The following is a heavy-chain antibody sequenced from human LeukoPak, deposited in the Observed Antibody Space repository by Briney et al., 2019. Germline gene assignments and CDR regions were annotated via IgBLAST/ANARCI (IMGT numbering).Heavy chain of an antibody. CDR1: GGSISSYY. J-gene: IGHJ3*02. CDR2: IYYSGST. CDR3: ARGAWVDIVATTNAFDI. V-gene: IGHV4-59*01. D-gene: IGHD5-12*01. Sequence: PSETLSLTCTVSGGSISSYYWSWIRQPPGKGLEWIGYIYYSGSTNYNPSLKSRVTISVDTSKNQFSLKLSSVTAADTAVYYCARGAWVDIVATTNAFDIWGQGTMVTVSS.